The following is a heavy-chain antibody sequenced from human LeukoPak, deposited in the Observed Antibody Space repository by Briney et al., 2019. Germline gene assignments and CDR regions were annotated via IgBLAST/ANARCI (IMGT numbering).Heavy chain of an antibody. Sequence: GRSLRLSCAASGFTFSSYGMHWVRQAPGKGLEWVAVISYDGSNKYYADSVKGRFTISRDNSKNTLYLQMNSLRTEDTAVYYCAKGGRGGSDYYYYMDVWGKGTTVTVSS. V-gene: IGHV3-30*18. J-gene: IGHJ6*03. CDR2: ISYDGSNK. D-gene: IGHD3-10*01. CDR3: AKGGRGGSDYYYYMDV. CDR1: GFTFSSYG.